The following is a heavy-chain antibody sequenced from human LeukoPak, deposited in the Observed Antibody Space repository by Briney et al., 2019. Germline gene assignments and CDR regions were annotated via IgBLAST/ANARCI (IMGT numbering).Heavy chain of an antibody. CDR1: GYTFSSHA. CDR2: INAGNGDT. J-gene: IGHJ4*02. V-gene: IGHV1-3*01. CDR3: AIHCSGGSCSRSYSFDY. D-gene: IGHD2-15*01. Sequence: VASVKVTCKASGYTFSSHAVHWVRQAPGQRLEWMGWINAGNGDTKYSQKFQDRVTITRDTSASTAYMELSSLRSEDTAVYYCAIHCSGGSCSRSYSFDYWGQGTRVTVSS.